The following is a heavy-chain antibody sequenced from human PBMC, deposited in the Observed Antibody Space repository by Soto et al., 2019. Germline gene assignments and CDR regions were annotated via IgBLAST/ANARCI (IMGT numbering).Heavy chain of an antibody. Sequence: SVKVSCKASGGTFSSYAISWVRQAPGQGLEWMGGIIPIFGTANYAQKFQGRVTITADESTSTAYMELSSLRSEDTAVYYCARGSYYDSSGYYSSVDPWGQGTRVTVSS. J-gene: IGHJ5*02. CDR2: IIPIFGTA. CDR3: ARGSYYDSSGYYSSVDP. CDR1: GGTFSSYA. V-gene: IGHV1-69*13. D-gene: IGHD3-22*01.